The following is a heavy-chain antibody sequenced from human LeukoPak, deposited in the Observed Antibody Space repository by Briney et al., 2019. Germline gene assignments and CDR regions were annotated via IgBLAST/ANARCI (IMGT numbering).Heavy chain of an antibody. CDR2: ISHTGSA. D-gene: IGHD2/OR15-2a*01. V-gene: IGHV4-30-2*01. J-gene: IGHJ6*02. CDR3: AREGYFYGMDV. Sequence: PSETLSLTYAVSGGSVSSGGFSWRWIRQPPGKGLECIGSISHTGSAYYNPSLKSRVTISVDSSKNQFSLKLSSVTAADTAVYYCAREGYFYGMDVWGQGTTVTVSS. CDR1: GGSVSSGGFS.